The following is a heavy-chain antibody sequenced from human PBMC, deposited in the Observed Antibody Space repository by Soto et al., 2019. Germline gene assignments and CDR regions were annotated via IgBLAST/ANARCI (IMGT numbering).Heavy chain of an antibody. CDR1: GFSFGTYG. D-gene: IGHD3-22*01. V-gene: IGHV3-33*01. J-gene: IGHJ4*02. CDR2: IWYDGSNK. Sequence: XGSLRLSCAASGFSFGTYGMPWVRQAPGKGLEWVSVIWYDGSNKYYADVVKGRFTISRDNSKNTLYMQMNNLRAEDTAVYYCARDLYYDGSGYWSLDYWGQGTLVTVS. CDR3: ARDLYYDGSGYWSLDY.